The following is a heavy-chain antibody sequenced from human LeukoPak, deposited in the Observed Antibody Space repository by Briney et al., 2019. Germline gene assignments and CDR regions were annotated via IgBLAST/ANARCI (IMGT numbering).Heavy chain of an antibody. D-gene: IGHD3-10*01. CDR1: GDSVSSNSAA. V-gene: IGHV6-1*01. Sequence: SQTLSLTCAISGDSVSSNSAAWNWIRQSPSRGLEWLGRTYYRSKWYNDYAVSVKSRITINPDTSKDQFPLQLNSVTPEDTAVYYCARDRGYEGSSSGSYYLTYYFDYWGQGTLVTVSS. J-gene: IGHJ4*02. CDR2: TYYRSKWYN. CDR3: ARDRGYEGSSSGSYYLTYYFDY.